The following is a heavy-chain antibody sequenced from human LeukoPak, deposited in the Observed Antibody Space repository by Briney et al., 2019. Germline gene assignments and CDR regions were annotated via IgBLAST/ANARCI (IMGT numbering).Heavy chain of an antibody. J-gene: IGHJ4*02. D-gene: IGHD6-6*01. CDR2: ISSSSSTI. Sequence: GGSLRLSCAASGFTFSSYSMNWVRQAPGKGLEWVSYISSSSSTIYYADSVKGRFTISRDNAKNSLYLQMNSLRAEDTAVYYCARGSYSSSSGFDYWGQGTLVTVSS. V-gene: IGHV3-48*01. CDR3: ARGSYSSSSGFDY. CDR1: GFTFSSYS.